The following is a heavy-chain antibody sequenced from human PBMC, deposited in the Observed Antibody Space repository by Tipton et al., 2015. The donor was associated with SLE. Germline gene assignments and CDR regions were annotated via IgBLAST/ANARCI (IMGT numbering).Heavy chain of an antibody. J-gene: IGHJ5*02. CDR3: ARAPIPNDSSGSGWFDP. CDR1: GGSISSSSYY. Sequence: TLSLTCTVSGGSISSSSYYWGWIRQPPGKGLEWIGSINHSGSTNYNPSLKSRVTISVDTSKNQFSLKLSSVTAADTAVYYCARAPIPNDSSGSGWFDPWGQGTLVTVSS. V-gene: IGHV4-39*07. CDR2: INHSGST. D-gene: IGHD3-22*01.